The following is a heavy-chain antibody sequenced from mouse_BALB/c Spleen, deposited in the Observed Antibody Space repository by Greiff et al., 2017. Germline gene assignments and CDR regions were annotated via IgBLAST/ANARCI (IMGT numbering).Heavy chain of an antibody. J-gene: IGHJ3*01. CDR3: ARGGYYDYDAWFAY. V-gene: IGHV3-6*02. Sequence: DVQLVESGPGLVKPSQSLSLTCSVTGYSITSGYYWNWIRQFPGNKLEWMGYISYDGSNNYNPSLKNRISITRDTSKNQFFLKLNSVTTEDTATYYCARGGYYDYDAWFAYWGQGTLVTVSA. CDR1: GYSITSGYY. D-gene: IGHD2-4*01. CDR2: ISYDGSN.